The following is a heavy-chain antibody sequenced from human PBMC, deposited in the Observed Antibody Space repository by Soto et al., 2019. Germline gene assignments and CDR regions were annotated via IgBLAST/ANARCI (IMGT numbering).Heavy chain of an antibody. CDR3: ARYVQQLVRFGDFDY. J-gene: IGHJ4*02. CDR2: IYHSGST. V-gene: IGHV4-4*02. Sequence: SETLSLTCAVSGGSISSSNWWSWVRHPPGKGLEWIGEIYHSGSTNYNPSLKSRVTISVDKSKNQFSLKLSSVTAADTAVYYCARYVQQLVRFGDFDYWGQGTLVTVSS. CDR1: GGSISSSNW. D-gene: IGHD6-13*01.